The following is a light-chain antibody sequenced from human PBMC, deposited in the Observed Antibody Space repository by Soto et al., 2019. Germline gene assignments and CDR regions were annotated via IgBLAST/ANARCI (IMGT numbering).Light chain of an antibody. J-gene: IGLJ2*01. Sequence: QSVLTQPPSVSAAPGQKGTISCSGSSSNSGNNYVFWYQQLPGTAPKLLIYDNDKRPSGIPDRFSGSKSGTSATLGITGLQTGDEADYYCATWDRSLSVGVFGGGTKLAAL. CDR3: ATWDRSLSVGV. V-gene: IGLV1-51*01. CDR1: SSNSGNNY. CDR2: DND.